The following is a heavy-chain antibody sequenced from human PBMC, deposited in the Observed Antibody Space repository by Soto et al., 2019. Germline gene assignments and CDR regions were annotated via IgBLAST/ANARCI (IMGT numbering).Heavy chain of an antibody. J-gene: IGHJ5*02. Sequence: QVQLEESGPGLVRPSGTLSLTCAVSGGSISSGNWWSWVRQPPGQGLEWIGEIYHSGSTNYNPSPTSRVSTSLDKSKSQFSLEVNSVTPAGTPVYYCARKETYFYGVWSSDWFAPWGQGTLVTVSS. CDR3: ARKETYFYGVWSSDWFAP. CDR2: IYHSGST. V-gene: IGHV4-4*02. CDR1: GGSISSGNW. D-gene: IGHD3-10*01.